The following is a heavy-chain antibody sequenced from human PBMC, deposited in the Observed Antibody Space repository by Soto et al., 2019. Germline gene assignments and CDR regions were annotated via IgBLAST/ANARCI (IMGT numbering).Heavy chain of an antibody. CDR3: AGSYKSGSGTVDAFDV. J-gene: IGHJ3*01. Sequence: QVQLVQSGTEVKKPGSSVKVSCKASGGTFSSHDISWVRQAPGQGVEWMGGIIPIFGTTNYAQRLQGRVSITADESTSTAYMELSSLRSEDTAVYYGAGSYKSGSGTVDAFDVWGQGTMVPVSS. D-gene: IGHD3-10*01. CDR2: IIPIFGTT. CDR1: GGTFSSHD. V-gene: IGHV1-69*01.